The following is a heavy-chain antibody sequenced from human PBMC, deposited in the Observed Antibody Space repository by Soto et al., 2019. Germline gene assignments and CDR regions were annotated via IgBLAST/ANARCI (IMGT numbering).Heavy chain of an antibody. D-gene: IGHD2-15*01. CDR3: ARGTPSPLIVRSSRGPWFDP. CDR1: GDSVSSYY. V-gene: IGHV4-59*02. Sequence: SETLSLTCTVSGDSVSSYYWSWIRQPPGKGLEWIGYMYYGGRTNYNPSLKSRVTISVDTSKMQVSLKLSSVTAADTAVYFCARGTPSPLIVRSSRGPWFDPWGQGTLVTVSS. CDR2: MYYGGRT. J-gene: IGHJ5*02.